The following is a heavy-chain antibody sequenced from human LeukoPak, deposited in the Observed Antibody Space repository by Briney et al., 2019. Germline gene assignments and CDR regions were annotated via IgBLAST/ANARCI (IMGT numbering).Heavy chain of an antibody. Sequence: PGGSPRLSCAASGFTFNNYGMHWVRQAPGKGLEWVAFIRNDGRNKYYADSVKGRFTISRDNSKNTLYLQMNSLRAEDTAVYYCAKEVSSGGPWGQGTLVTVSS. D-gene: IGHD2-15*01. CDR1: GFTFNNYG. J-gene: IGHJ5*02. CDR2: IRNDGRNK. V-gene: IGHV3-30*02. CDR3: AKEVSSGGP.